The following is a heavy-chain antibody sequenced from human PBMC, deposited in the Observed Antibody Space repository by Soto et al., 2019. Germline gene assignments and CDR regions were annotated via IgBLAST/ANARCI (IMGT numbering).Heavy chain of an antibody. CDR3: ARPSVPVGSYSCHY. V-gene: IGHV3-48*02. Sequence: AGGSLRLSCAASGFTFSSYSMHWFRQAPGKGLEWVSYISSSGSTIYYADSVKGRFTISRDDAKNSLYLQMNSLRDEDTAVYYCARPSVPVGSYSCHYWGQGTLVTVST. CDR1: GFTFSSYS. CDR2: ISSSGSTI. J-gene: IGHJ4*02. D-gene: IGHD1-26*01.